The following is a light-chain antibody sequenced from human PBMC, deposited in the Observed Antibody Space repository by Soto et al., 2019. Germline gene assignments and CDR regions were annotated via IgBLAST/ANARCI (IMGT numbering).Light chain of an antibody. V-gene: IGKV1-5*01. Sequence: DIQMTQSPSNMSASVGDRVTITCRASQSISDWLAWYQQKPGKAPKLLIYDISNLEIGVPSRFSGSGSGTEFTLTISGLQPDDFATYYCQQYNSYSFGQGTKVDI. CDR1: QSISDW. CDR3: QQYNSYS. CDR2: DIS. J-gene: IGKJ1*01.